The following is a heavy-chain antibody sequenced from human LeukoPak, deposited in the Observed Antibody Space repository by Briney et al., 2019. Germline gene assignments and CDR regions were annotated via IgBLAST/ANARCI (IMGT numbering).Heavy chain of an antibody. Sequence: SETLSLTCTVSGFSLSSGYYWGWIRQSPGKGLEWIGSNYHGGSSHYNPSLKSRVTISVDTSKNQFSLKLSSVTAADTAVYYCARGPRIAARRWFDPWGQGTLVTVSS. J-gene: IGHJ5*02. V-gene: IGHV4-38-2*02. D-gene: IGHD6-6*01. CDR2: NYHGGSS. CDR1: GFSLSSGYY. CDR3: ARGPRIAARRWFDP.